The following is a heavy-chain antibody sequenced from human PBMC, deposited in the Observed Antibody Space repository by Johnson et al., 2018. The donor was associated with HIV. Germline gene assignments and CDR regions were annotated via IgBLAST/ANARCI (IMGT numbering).Heavy chain of an antibody. CDR2: ISYDGSNK. V-gene: IGHV3-30*03. CDR3: ARGLQITFGGVIAPPDVFDI. Sequence: VQLVESGGGVVRPGGSLRLSCAASGFTFDDYGMSWVRQAPGKGLEWVAVISYDGSNKYYADSVKGRFTISRDNPKNTLYLQMNSLRAEDTALYYCARGLQITFGGVIAPPDVFDIWGQGTMVTVSS. J-gene: IGHJ3*02. CDR1: GFTFDDYG. D-gene: IGHD3-16*02.